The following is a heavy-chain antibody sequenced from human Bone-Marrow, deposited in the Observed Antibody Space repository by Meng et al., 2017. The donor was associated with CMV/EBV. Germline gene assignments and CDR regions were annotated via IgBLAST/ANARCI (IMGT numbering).Heavy chain of an antibody. D-gene: IGHD3-3*01. Sequence: SETLSLTCTVSGGSISSSSYYWGWIRQPPGKGLEWIGSIYYSGSTYYNPSLKSRVTISVDTSKNQFSLKLSSVTAADTAVYYCARTYDFWSGLPFDYWGQGTLVTVS. CDR3: ARTYDFWSGLPFDY. J-gene: IGHJ4*02. CDR1: GGSISSSSYY. CDR2: IYYSGST. V-gene: IGHV4-39*01.